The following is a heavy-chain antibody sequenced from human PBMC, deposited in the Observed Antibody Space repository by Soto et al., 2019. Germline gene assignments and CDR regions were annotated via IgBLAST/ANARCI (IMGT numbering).Heavy chain of an antibody. CDR1: GFTFSSYA. V-gene: IGHV3-30-3*01. Sequence: VQLVESGGGLVKPGGSLRLSCAASGFTFSSYAMHWVRQAPGKGLEWVAVISYDGSNKYYADSVKGRFTISRDNSKNTLYLQMNSLRAEDTAVYYCAREAGMYYYYGMDVWGQGTTVTVSS. CDR2: ISYDGSNK. CDR3: AREAGMYYYYGMDV. J-gene: IGHJ6*02.